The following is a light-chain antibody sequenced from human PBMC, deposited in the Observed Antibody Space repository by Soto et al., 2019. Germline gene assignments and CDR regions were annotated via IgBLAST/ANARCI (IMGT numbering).Light chain of an antibody. CDR1: QSISSY. CDR3: QQSSLGLT. J-gene: IGKJ4*01. Sequence: DIQMTQSPSSLSASVGDRVTITCRASQSISSYLNWYQQKPGKAPKLLIYDASSLQSGVPSRFSGSGSGTDFTLTISSLQPEDFATYYCQQSSLGLTFGGGTKVEIK. V-gene: IGKV1-39*01. CDR2: DAS.